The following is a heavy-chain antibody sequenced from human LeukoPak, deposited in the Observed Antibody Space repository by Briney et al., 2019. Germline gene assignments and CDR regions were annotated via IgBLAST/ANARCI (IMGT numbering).Heavy chain of an antibody. Sequence: GSLRLSCAASGFTFSSYAMSWVRQAPGKGLEWIGEINHSGSTNYNPSLKSRVTISVDTSKNQFSLKLSSVTAADTAVYYCARETVSWNHPKYIDYWGQGTLVTVSS. D-gene: IGHD1-1*01. V-gene: IGHV4-34*01. CDR2: INHSGST. CDR1: GFTFSSYA. J-gene: IGHJ4*02. CDR3: ARETVSWNHPKYIDY.